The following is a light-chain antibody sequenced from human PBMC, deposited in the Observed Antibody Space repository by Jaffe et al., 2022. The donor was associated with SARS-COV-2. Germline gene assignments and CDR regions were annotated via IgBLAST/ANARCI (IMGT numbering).Light chain of an antibody. V-gene: IGLV3-1*01. CDR1: KLGDKF. CDR2: KDS. J-gene: IGLJ2*01. Sequence: SYDLTQPPSLSVSPGQTASITCSGNKLGDKFVYWYQQKPGQSPVLVIHKDSKRPSGIPERFSGSNSVNTATLTISGTQAMDEADYYCQAWDIGTVVFGGGTKLTVL. CDR3: QAWDIGTVV.